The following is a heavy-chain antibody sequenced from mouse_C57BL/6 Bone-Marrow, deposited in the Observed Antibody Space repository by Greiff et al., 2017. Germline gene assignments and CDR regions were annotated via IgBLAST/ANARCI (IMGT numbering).Heavy chain of an antibody. Sequence: QVQLQQSGAELAKPGASVKLSCKASGYTFTSYWMHWVKQRPGQGLEWIGYINPSSGYTKYNQKFKDKATLTADKSSSTAYMQLSSLTYEDSAVYYCIYYGADWYFDVWGTGTTVTVSS. CDR1: GYTFTSYW. J-gene: IGHJ1*03. V-gene: IGHV1-7*01. D-gene: IGHD2-13*01. CDR2: INPSSGYT. CDR3: IYYGADWYFDV.